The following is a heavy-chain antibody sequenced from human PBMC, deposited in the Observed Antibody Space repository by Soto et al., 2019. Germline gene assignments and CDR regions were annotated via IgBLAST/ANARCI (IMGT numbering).Heavy chain of an antibody. Sequence: QVQLVESGGGVVQPGGSLRLSFAASGFTFSNYGMHWVRQAPGKGLEWVAVIWYDGNNKYYADSVKGRFTISRDNSNNTLYVQMTSLKAEDTDVYYCARGLHSLFDYWGQGTLVTVSS. J-gene: IGHJ4*02. CDR2: IWYDGNNK. V-gene: IGHV3-33*01. CDR3: ARGLHSLFDY. CDR1: GFTFSNYG. D-gene: IGHD2-21*01.